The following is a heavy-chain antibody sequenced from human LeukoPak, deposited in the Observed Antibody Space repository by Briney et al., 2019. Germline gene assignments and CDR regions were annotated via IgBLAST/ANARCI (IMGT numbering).Heavy chain of an antibody. CDR2: INPNSGDT. J-gene: IGHJ5*01. Sequence: GASVKVSCKASGYTLTGYYMHWVRQGPGQGLEWMGWINPNSGDTNYAQRFQGRVTMTRDTSSSTAYMELSRLTSDDTAVYYCARRLYYYDTSASGWFDSWGQGTLVTVSS. CDR3: ARRLYYYDTSASGWFDS. D-gene: IGHD3-22*01. V-gene: IGHV1-2*02. CDR1: GYTLTGYY.